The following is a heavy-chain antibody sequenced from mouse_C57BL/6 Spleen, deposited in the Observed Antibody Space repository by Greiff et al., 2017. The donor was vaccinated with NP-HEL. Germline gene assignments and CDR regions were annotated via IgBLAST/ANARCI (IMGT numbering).Heavy chain of an antibody. CDR1: GYAFSSSW. CDR2: IYPGDGDT. J-gene: IGHJ1*03. Sequence: VQLQQSGPELVKPGASVKISCKASGYAFSSSWMNWVKQRPGKGLEWIGRIYPGDGDTNYNGKLKGKATLTADKSSSTADMQLSSLTSEDSAVYFCARGDGGYFDVWGTGTTVTVSS. CDR3: ARGDGGYFDV. V-gene: IGHV1-82*01. D-gene: IGHD3-3*01.